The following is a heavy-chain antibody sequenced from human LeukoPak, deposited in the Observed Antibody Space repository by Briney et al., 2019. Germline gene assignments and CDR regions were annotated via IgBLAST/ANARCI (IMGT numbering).Heavy chain of an antibody. J-gene: IGHJ4*02. CDR3: AREDIPGFGDGYNGNYFDY. CDR2: IYSGGST. D-gene: IGHD5-24*01. Sequence: GSLRLSCAAFGFTVSSNYMSWVRQAPGKGLEWVSVIYSGGSTYYADSVKGRFTISRDNSKNTLYLQMNSLRAEDTAVYYCAREDIPGFGDGYNGNYFDYWGQGTLVTVSS. V-gene: IGHV3-53*01. CDR1: GFTVSSNY.